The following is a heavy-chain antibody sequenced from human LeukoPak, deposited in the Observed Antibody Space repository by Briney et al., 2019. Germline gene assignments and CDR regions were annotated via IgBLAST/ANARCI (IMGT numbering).Heavy chain of an antibody. CDR3: ASGSGYYPIGYYGMAV. V-gene: IGHV4-31*03. CDR2: IHHTGST. Sequence: SQTLSLNCSVSGGSITSGPYYWTWIRQHPGKGLEWIGYIHHTGSTSYHPSLKSRVSISLDTSKNQFSLKLTSVTAADTAVYYCASGSGYYPIGYYGMAVWGQGTKVTVSS. J-gene: IGHJ6*02. D-gene: IGHD3-3*01. CDR1: GGSITSGPYY.